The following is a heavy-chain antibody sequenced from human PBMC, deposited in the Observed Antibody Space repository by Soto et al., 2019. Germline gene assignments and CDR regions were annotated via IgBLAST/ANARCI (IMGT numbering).Heavy chain of an antibody. CDR3: ARRARPDFYYMDV. V-gene: IGHV3-64*01. CDR2: ISSNGVGT. D-gene: IGHD6-6*01. J-gene: IGHJ6*03. Sequence: LRIRKKPGKGLEYVSGISSNGVGTYYANSVQGRFTISRDNSKNTVYLQMGSLRPEDMAVYYCARRARPDFYYMDVWGKGTTVTVSS.